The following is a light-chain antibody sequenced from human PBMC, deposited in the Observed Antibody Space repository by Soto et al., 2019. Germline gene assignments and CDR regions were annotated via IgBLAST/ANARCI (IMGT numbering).Light chain of an antibody. CDR2: GAS. Sequence: EIVLTQSPGTLSLSPGERATLSCRASKSVSSSYLAWYQQKPGQAPRLINYGASSRATGIPDRFSGSLSGTDFTLTISRLEPEDFAVYYCHQYDSSPLTFGGGTKVEIK. CDR3: HQYDSSPLT. CDR1: KSVSSSY. J-gene: IGKJ4*01. V-gene: IGKV3-20*01.